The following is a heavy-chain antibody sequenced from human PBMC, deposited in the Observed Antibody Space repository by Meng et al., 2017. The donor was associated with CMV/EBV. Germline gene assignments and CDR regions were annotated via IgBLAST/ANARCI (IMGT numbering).Heavy chain of an antibody. J-gene: IGHJ4*02. V-gene: IGHV3-23*01. D-gene: IGHD2-2*01. CDR1: GFTFSSYA. CDR3: AKVGGYCSSTSCSDY. Sequence: SGFTFSSYAMSWVRQAPGKGLEWVSAISGSGGRTYYADSVKGRFTISRDNSKNTLYLQMNSLRAEDTAVYYCAKVGGYCSSTSCSDYWGQGTLVTVSS. CDR2: ISGSGGRT.